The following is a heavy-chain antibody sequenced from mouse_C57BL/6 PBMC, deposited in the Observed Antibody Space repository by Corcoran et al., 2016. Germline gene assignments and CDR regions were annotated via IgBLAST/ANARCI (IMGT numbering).Heavy chain of an antibody. CDR2: IYPGGGYT. CDR1: GYTFTNYW. V-gene: IGHV1-63*01. J-gene: IGHJ4*01. Sequence: QVQLQQSGAELVRPGTSVKMSCKASGYTFTNYWIGWAKQRPGHGLEWIGDIYPGGGYTNYNEKFKGKATLTADKSSSTAYMQFSSLTSEDSAIYYCARGGAYGNWGNYAMDYWGQGTSVTVSS. CDR3: ARGGAYGNWGNYAMDY. D-gene: IGHD2-1*01.